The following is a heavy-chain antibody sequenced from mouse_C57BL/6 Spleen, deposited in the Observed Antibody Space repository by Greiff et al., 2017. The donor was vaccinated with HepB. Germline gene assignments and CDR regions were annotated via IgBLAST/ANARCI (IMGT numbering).Heavy chain of an antibody. Sequence: QVQLQQSGAELMKPGASVKLSCKATGYTFTGYWIEWVKQRPGQGLEWIGVINPGSGGTNYNEKFKGKATLTADKSSSTAYMQLSSLTSEDSAVYFCARDYGRGPFDVWGTGTTVTVSS. D-gene: IGHD1-1*01. CDR3: ARDYGRGPFDV. CDR2: INPGSGGT. CDR1: GYTFTGYW. V-gene: IGHV1-54*01. J-gene: IGHJ1*03.